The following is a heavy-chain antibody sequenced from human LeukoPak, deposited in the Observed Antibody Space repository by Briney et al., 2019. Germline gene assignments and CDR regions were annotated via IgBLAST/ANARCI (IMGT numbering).Heavy chain of an antibody. CDR1: GGSFTSDY. J-gene: IGHJ4*02. V-gene: IGHV4-4*07. Sequence: SETLSLTCTVSGGSFTSDYWSWIRQPAGKGLEWIGRFYTSGTTNYNPSLKSRVSMSADTSKNQFSLKLSSVTAADTAVYYCARCRHGNCDYFDYWGQGTLVTVSS. CDR3: ARCRHGNCDYFDY. CDR2: FYTSGTT. D-gene: IGHD1-7*01.